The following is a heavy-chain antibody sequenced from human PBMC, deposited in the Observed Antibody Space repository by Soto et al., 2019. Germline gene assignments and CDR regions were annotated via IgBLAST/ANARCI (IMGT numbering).Heavy chain of an antibody. J-gene: IGHJ5*02. D-gene: IGHD2-15*01. Sequence: SETLSLTCAVYGGSFSGYYWSWIRQPPGKGLEWIGEINHSGSTNYNPSLKSRVTISVDTSKNQFSLKLSSVTAADTAVYYCARGRGRYCSGGSCYSVGFDPWGQGTLVTVSS. CDR2: INHSGST. CDR3: ARGRGRYCSGGSCYSVGFDP. CDR1: GGSFSGYY. V-gene: IGHV4-34*01.